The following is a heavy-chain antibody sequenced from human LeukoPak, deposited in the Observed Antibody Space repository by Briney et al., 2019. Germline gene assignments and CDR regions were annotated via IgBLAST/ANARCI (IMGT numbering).Heavy chain of an antibody. V-gene: IGHV4-59*01. CDR2: IYYSGST. D-gene: IGHD3-22*01. CDR1: GGSISSYY. CDR3: ARAHYEYFDY. J-gene: IGHJ4*02. Sequence: PSETLSLTCTVSGGSISSYYWSWIRQPPGKGLEWIGYIYYSGSTNYNPSLKSRVTISVDTSKNQFSLKLSSVTAADTAVYYCARAHYEYFDYWGQGTLVTVSS.